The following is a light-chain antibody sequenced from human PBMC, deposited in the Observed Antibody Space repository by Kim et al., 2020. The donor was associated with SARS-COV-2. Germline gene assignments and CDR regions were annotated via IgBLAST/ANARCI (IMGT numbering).Light chain of an antibody. V-gene: IGLV3-19*01. CDR3: NSRDSSGNHWV. Sequence: LGHTVRITCQGDSLRSYYASWYQQKPGQAPVLVIYGKNNRPSGIPDRFSGSSSGNTASLTITGAQAEDEADYYCNSRDSSGNHWVFGGGTQLTVL. CDR1: SLRSYY. CDR2: GKN. J-gene: IGLJ3*02.